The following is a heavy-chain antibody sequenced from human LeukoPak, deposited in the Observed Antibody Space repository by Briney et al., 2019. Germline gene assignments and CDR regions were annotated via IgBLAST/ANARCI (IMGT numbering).Heavy chain of an antibody. J-gene: IGHJ6*03. CDR1: TLTLSSYW. Sequence: PPRSMRPSRAAATLTLSSYWMSCDRQAPEEGMGWEAYTKPEGSEKNYVDSVKGRFTISRDNAKNSVYLQMNSLRAEDTAVYYCARVDTAHTWNYYYYYMDVWGKGTTVTISS. D-gene: IGHD5-18*01. CDR2: TKPEGSEK. V-gene: IGHV3-7*01. CDR3: ARVDTAHTWNYYYYYMDV.